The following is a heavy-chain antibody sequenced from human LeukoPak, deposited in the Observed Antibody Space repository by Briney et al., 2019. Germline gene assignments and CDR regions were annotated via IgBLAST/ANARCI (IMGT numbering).Heavy chain of an antibody. CDR2: INHSGST. CDR3: ARCRVYATEYDY. Sequence: SETLSLTCAVYGGSFSGYYWSWIRQPPGKGLEWIGEINHSGSTNYNPSLKSRVTISVDTSKNQFSLKLSSVTAADTAVYYCARCRVYATEYDYWGQGTLVTVSS. CDR1: GGSFSGYY. V-gene: IGHV4-34*01. D-gene: IGHD2-8*01. J-gene: IGHJ4*02.